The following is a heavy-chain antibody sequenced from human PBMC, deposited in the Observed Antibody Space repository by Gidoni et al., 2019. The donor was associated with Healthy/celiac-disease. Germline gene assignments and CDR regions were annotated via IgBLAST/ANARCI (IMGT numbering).Heavy chain of an antibody. V-gene: IGHV4-61*02. Sequence: QVQLQESGPGLVKPSQTLSLTRTVPGGPTSSGSYYWSWIRQPAGKALDWIGRIYTSGSTNSDPSLKCRVTISVDTSKNQFFLKLSSVTAADTAVYYCARGSAARPFDYWGQGTLVTVSS. J-gene: IGHJ4*02. CDR3: ARGSAARPFDY. D-gene: IGHD6-6*01. CDR1: GGPTSSGSYY. CDR2: IYTSGST.